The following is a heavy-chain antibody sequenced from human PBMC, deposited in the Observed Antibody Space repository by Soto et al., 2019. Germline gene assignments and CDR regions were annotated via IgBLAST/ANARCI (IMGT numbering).Heavy chain of an antibody. CDR3: ARLEPAYYCDY. CDR2: IYFSGST. J-gene: IGHJ4*02. V-gene: IGHV4-39*01. CDR1: GGSISSSHY. Sequence: QLQMQESGPGLVQPSETLSLTCSVSGGSISSSHYWGWIRQPPGKGLEWIGTIYFSGSTFYNPSLRGRVTVVVDTAKNQFSLWLRSVTAADTAVYYGARLEPAYYCDYCGQGTLVTVS. D-gene: IGHD2-15*01.